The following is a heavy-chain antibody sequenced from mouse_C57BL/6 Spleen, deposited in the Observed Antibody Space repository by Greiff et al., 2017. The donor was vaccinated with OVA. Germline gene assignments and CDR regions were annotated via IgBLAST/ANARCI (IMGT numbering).Heavy chain of an antibody. CDR1: GFNFSDYY. V-gene: IGHV5-16*01. CDR3: ARDSNLYYAMDY. D-gene: IGHD2-5*01. CDR2: INSDGSST. Sequence: EVKLVESEGGLVQPGSSMKLSCTASGFNFSDYYMAWVRQVPEQGLEWVANINSDGSSTYYLDSLKSRFIISSDNAKNILYLQMSSLTSEDTATYYCARDSNLYYAMDYWGQGTSVTVSS. J-gene: IGHJ4*01.